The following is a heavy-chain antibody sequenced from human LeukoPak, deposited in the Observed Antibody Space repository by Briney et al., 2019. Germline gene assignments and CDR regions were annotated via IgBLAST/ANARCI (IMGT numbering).Heavy chain of an antibody. CDR2: INPNXGGT. D-gene: IGHD2-15*01. Sequence: GASLKVSCKASGYTFTDYYVHWVRXAPGQXXEWMGXINPNXGGTNYAQKFQGRVTMTRDTSTSTVYMELNSLTSDDTAVYYCARAAPRDYSGGSWFFDWFDPWGQGTLVTVSS. V-gene: IGHV1-2*02. J-gene: IGHJ5*02. CDR1: GYTFTDYY. CDR3: ARAAPRDYSGGSWFFDWFDP.